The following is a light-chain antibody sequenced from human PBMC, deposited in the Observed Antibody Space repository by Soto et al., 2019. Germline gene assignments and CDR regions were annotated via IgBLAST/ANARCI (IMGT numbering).Light chain of an antibody. Sequence: IGWTQSPGTLSFAPGDRATLSCRASQSVSSSYLAWYQQRPGQAPRLLIYGASSRATGIPDRFSGSGSGTDFTLTISRLEPEDFAVYYCQQYGSSPSYPFGQGTKLEIK. CDR2: GAS. CDR3: QQYGSSPSYP. CDR1: QSVSSSY. V-gene: IGKV3-20*01. J-gene: IGKJ2*01.